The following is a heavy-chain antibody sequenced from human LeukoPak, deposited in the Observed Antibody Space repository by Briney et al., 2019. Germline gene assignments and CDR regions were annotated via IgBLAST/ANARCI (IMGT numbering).Heavy chain of an antibody. CDR3: ARDRGDYDFWSGYQLGYMDV. CDR1: GYTFTSYY. J-gene: IGHJ6*03. V-gene: IGHV1-46*01. CDR2: INPSGGST. D-gene: IGHD3-3*01. Sequence: ASVKVSCKASGYTFTSYYMHWVRQAPGQGLEWMGIINPSGGSTSYAQKLQGRVTMTRDTSTSTVYMELSSLRSEDTAVYYCARDRGDYDFWSGYQLGYMDVWGKGTTVTVSS.